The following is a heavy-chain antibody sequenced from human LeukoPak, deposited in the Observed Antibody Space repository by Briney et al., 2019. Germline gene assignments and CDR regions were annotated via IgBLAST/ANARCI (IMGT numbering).Heavy chain of an antibody. CDR3: ARLSGYYQNWFDP. Sequence: GGSLRLSCAASGFTVSSNYMNWVRQAPGKGLEWVSVIYSGGSTYYADSVKGRFTISRDNSKNTLYLQMNSLRAEDTAVYYCARLSGYYQNWFDPWGQGTLVTVSS. CDR2: IYSGGST. V-gene: IGHV3-66*02. CDR1: GFTVSSNY. D-gene: IGHD3-22*01. J-gene: IGHJ5*02.